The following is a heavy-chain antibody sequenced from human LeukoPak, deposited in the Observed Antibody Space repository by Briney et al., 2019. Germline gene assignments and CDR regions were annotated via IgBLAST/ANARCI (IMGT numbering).Heavy chain of an antibody. CDR1: GGTFSSYA. D-gene: IGHD3-16*01. CDR3: ASGDRRGYFDY. CDR2: IIPIFGTA. V-gene: IGHV1-69*13. J-gene: IGHJ4*02. Sequence: ASVKVSCKASGGTFSSYAISWVRQAPGQGLEWMGGIIPIFGTANYAQKFQGRVTITADESTSTAYMELSSLRSEDTAVYYCASGDRRGYFDYWGQGTLVTVSS.